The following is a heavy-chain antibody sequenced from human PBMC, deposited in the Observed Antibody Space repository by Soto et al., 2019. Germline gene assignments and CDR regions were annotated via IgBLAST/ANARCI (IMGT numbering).Heavy chain of an antibody. V-gene: IGHV3-20*04. Sequence: PGGSLRLSCAASGFTFDDYGLSWVRQAPGKGLEWVSGINWNGGSTRYADSVKGRFTISRDNAKNSLYLQMNSLRAEDTALYYCASGIVGATTYGMDVWGQGTKVTVSS. D-gene: IGHD1-26*01. J-gene: IGHJ6*02. CDR2: INWNGGST. CDR1: GFTFDDYG. CDR3: ASGIVGATTYGMDV.